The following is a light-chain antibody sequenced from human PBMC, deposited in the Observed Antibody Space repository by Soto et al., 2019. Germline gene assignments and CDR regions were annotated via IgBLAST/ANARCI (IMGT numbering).Light chain of an antibody. CDR2: EVN. V-gene: IGLV2-8*01. Sequence: QSALTQPPSASGSPGQSVTISCTGTSSDVGGYNYVPWYQQHPGKAPKLMIYEVNKRPSGVPDRFSGSKSGNTASLTVTGLQAEDEADYYCSSYAGSNRVFGGGTKLTVL. J-gene: IGLJ3*02. CDR3: SSYAGSNRV. CDR1: SSDVGGYNY.